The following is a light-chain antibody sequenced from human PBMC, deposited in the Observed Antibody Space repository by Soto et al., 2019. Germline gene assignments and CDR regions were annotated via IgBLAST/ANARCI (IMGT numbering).Light chain of an antibody. CDR1: ELGDKS. V-gene: IGLV3-1*01. J-gene: IGLJ1*01. Sequence: SYELSQPPSVSVSPGQTARVNCSGHELGDKSVCWFQQKPGQSPVLVMYEDNKRPSGIPERFSGSNSGNTATLTISGTQAMDEGDYYCQAWDSSTNVFGTGTKVTVL. CDR2: EDN. CDR3: QAWDSSTNV.